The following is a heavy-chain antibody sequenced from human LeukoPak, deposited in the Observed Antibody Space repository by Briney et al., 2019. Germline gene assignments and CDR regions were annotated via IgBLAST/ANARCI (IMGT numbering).Heavy chain of an antibody. CDR2: INHSGST. D-gene: IGHD3-9*01. CDR3: ARGHRLRYFDWLSPYGMDV. CDR1: GGSFSGYY. Sequence: SETLSLTCAVYGGSFSGYYWSWIRQPPGKGLEWIGEINHSGSTNYNPSLKSRVTISVDTSKNQFSLKLSSVTAADTAVYYCARGHRLRYFDWLSPYGMDVWGQGTTGTVSS. J-gene: IGHJ6*02. V-gene: IGHV4-34*01.